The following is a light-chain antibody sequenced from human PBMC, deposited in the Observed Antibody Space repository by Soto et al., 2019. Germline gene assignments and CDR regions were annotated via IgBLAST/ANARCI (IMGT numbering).Light chain of an antibody. CDR1: SSDVGVYDS. J-gene: IGLJ1*01. V-gene: IGLV2-14*01. CDR2: DVS. Sequence: QSVLTQPASVSGSPGQSITISCTGTSSDVGVYDSVAWYRLNPGKAPKLMIYDVSNRPWRVPSRFSGSKSGNTASLSISGLQAEDGADYYCSSYTTSSTLGFGTGTKVTV. CDR3: SSYTTSSTLG.